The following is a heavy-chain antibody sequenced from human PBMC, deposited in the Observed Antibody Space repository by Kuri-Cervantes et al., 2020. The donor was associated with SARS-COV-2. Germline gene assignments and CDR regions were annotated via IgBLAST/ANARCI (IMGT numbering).Heavy chain of an antibody. CDR2: ISGSGGST. D-gene: IGHD3-3*01. Sequence: GGSLRLSCAASGFTFSSYAMSWVRQAPGKGLEWVSAISGSGGSTYYADSVKSRFTISRDNSKNTLYLQMNSLRAEDTAVYYCAKDGHLTIFGVRLQGYYYYGMDVWGQGTTVTVSS. CDR3: AKDGHLTIFGVRLQGYYYYGMDV. CDR1: GFTFSSYA. V-gene: IGHV3-23*01. J-gene: IGHJ6*02.